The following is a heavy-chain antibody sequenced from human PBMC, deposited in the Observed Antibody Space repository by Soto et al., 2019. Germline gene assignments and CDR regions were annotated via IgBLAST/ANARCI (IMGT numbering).Heavy chain of an antibody. V-gene: IGHV4-34*01. D-gene: IGHD1-1*01. CDR3: ARERVGTLGKTFDY. J-gene: IGHJ4*02. CDR2: INHSGST. CDR1: GGSFSGYY. Sequence: SETLSLTCAVYGGSFSGYYWGWIRQPPGKGLEWIGEINHSGSTNYNPSLKSRVTISVDTSKNQFSLKLSSVTAADTAVYYCARERVGTLGKTFDYWGQGTLVTVSS.